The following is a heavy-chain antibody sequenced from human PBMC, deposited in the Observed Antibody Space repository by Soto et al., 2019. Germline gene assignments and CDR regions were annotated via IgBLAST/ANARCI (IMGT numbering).Heavy chain of an antibody. CDR1: GVTFSSYA. CDR2: IIPIFGTA. V-gene: IGHV1-69*13. Sequence: SVKVSCKASGVTFSSYAISWVRQAPGQGLEWMGGIIPIFGTANYAQKFQGRVTITADESTSTAYMELSSLRSEDTAVYYCARRAMFRATIRDYFDYWGQGTLVTVSS. CDR3: ARRAMFRATIRDYFDY. J-gene: IGHJ4*02. D-gene: IGHD3-10*02.